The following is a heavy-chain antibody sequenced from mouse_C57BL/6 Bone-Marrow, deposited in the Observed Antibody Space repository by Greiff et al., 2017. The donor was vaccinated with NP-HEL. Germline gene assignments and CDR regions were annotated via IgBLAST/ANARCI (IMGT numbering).Heavy chain of an antibody. J-gene: IGHJ2*01. CDR3: ARGGYYGDY. CDR1: GYTFTSYW. Sequence: QVQLKQPGAELVMPGASVKLSCKASGYTFTSYWMHWVKQRPGQGLEWIGEIDPSDSYTNYNQKFKGKSTLPVDKSSSTAYMQLSSLTSEDSAVYYCARGGYYGDYWGQGTTLTVSS. V-gene: IGHV1-69*01. CDR2: IDPSDSYT.